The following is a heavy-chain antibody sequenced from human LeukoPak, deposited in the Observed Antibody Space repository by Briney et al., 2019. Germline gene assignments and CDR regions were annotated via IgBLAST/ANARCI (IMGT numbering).Heavy chain of an antibody. D-gene: IGHD3-22*01. J-gene: IGHJ4*02. CDR2: INWNGGST. Sequence: GGSLRLSCAAFGFTVSVNFMSWVRQAPGKGLEWVSGINWNGGSTGYADSVKGRFTISRDNAKNSLYLQMNSLRAEDTALYYCARGYYYDSSGYPGDYWGQGTLVTVSS. CDR1: GFTVSVNF. CDR3: ARGYYYDSSGYPGDY. V-gene: IGHV3-20*04.